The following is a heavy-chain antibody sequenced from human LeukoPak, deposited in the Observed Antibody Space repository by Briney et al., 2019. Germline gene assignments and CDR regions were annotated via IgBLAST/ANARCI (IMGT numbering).Heavy chain of an antibody. CDR3: ARGGYSSTLYGRYQH. Sequence: PGGSLRLSCAASGFTFSSYSMNWVRQAPGKGLEWVSSISSSSSYIYYADLVKGRFTISRDNDKNSLYLQMNSLRAEDTAVYYCARGGYSSTLYGRYQHWGQGTLVTVSP. CDR2: ISSSSSYI. J-gene: IGHJ1*01. V-gene: IGHV3-21*01. D-gene: IGHD6-13*01. CDR1: GFTFSSYS.